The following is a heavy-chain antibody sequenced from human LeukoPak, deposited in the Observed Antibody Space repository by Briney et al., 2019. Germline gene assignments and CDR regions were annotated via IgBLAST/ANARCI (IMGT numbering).Heavy chain of an antibody. CDR2: IYYSGST. D-gene: IGHD3-16*01. CDR1: GGSISSYY. Sequence: SETLSLTCTSSGGSISSYYWSWIRQPPGKGLEWIGYIYYSGSTNYNPSLKSRVTISVDTSKNQFSLKLSSVTAADTAVYYCARRAYGVFDYWGQGTLVTVSS. CDR3: ARRAYGVFDY. J-gene: IGHJ4*02. V-gene: IGHV4-59*08.